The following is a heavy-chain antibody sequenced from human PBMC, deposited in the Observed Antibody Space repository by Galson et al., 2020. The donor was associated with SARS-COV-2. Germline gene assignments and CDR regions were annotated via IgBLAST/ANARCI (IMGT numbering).Heavy chain of an antibody. CDR2: IHYIGST. Sequence: NQSQTPSLTCTVPDGSITRGGYYWSWLRQHPGKGLEWIVYIHYIGSTYYNPYLKSRLTTSVDTSKNHFSLKLSAVTAADLAVYYGARDRAAYDILTSRGGYYGIDVWGQGTTVTVSS. V-gene: IGHV4-31*03. J-gene: IGHJ6*02. CDR3: ARDRAAYDILTSRGGYYGIDV. CDR1: DGSITRGGYY. D-gene: IGHD3-9*01.